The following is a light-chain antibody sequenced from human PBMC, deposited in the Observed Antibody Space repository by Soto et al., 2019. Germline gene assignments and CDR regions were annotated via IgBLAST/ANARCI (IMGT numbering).Light chain of an antibody. CDR1: SSDVGRYNF. CDR2: EAS. V-gene: IGLV2-8*01. Sequence: QSVLTQPPSASGSPGQSVAISCTGTSSDVGRYNFVSWYQQHPGKVPKVLIYEASKRASGVPDRFSGSESGNTASLTVTGLQAEDEADYYCSSYGGSNNVLFGGGTKLTVL. CDR3: SSYGGSNNVL. J-gene: IGLJ2*01.